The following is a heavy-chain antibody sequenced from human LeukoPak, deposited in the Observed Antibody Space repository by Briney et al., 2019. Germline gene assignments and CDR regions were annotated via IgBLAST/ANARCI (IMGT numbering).Heavy chain of an antibody. Sequence: ASVKVSCKASGYTFTGHYMHWVRQAPGQGLEWMGWINPNSGGTNYAQKFQGRVTMTRDTSISTAYMELSRLRSDDTAVYYCARDLLYSSSSSSDYWGQGTLVTVSS. J-gene: IGHJ4*02. CDR3: ARDLLYSSSSSSDY. V-gene: IGHV1-2*02. CDR1: GYTFTGHY. CDR2: INPNSGGT. D-gene: IGHD6-6*01.